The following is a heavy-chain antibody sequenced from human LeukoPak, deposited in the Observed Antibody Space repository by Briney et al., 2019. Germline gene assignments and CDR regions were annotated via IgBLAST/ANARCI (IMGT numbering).Heavy chain of an antibody. Sequence: ASVKVSCKASGYTFTSYGISWVRQAPGQGLEWMGWINPNSGGTNYAQKLQGRVTMTTDTSTSTAYMELRSLRSDDTAVYYCAREEDYYGDYDLHGAFDIWGQGTMVTVSS. CDR2: INPNSGGT. V-gene: IGHV1-18*01. CDR3: AREEDYYGDYDLHGAFDI. J-gene: IGHJ3*02. CDR1: GYTFTSYG. D-gene: IGHD4-17*01.